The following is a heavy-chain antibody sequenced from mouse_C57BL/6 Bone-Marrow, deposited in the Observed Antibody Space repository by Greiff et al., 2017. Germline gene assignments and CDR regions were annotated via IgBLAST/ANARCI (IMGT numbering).Heavy chain of an antibody. J-gene: IGHJ1*03. CDR3: ARHGRLRPYWYFDV. D-gene: IGHD2-2*01. CDR2: ISNGGGST. CDR1: GFTFSDYY. Sequence: EVKLVESGGGLVQPGGSLKLSCAASGFTFSDYYMYWVRQTPEKRLEWVAYISNGGGSTYYPDTVKGRFTISRDNAKNTLYLQMSRLKSEDTAMYYCARHGRLRPYWYFDVWGTGTTVTVSS. V-gene: IGHV5-12*01.